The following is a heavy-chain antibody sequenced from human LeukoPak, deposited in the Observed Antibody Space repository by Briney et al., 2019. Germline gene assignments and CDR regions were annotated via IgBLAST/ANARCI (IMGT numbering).Heavy chain of an antibody. CDR1: GYTFTGYF. V-gene: IGHV1-2*06. J-gene: IGHJ4*02. D-gene: IGHD7-27*01. Sequence: ASVKVSCKASGYTFTGYFMHWVRQAPGQGLEWMGRTNPNSGGTNFAQKFQGRVTMTRDTSISTAYMELSRLRSDDTAVFYCARTPVEMSATGEFDYWGQGTLVTVSS. CDR3: ARTPVEMSATGEFDY. CDR2: TNPNSGGT.